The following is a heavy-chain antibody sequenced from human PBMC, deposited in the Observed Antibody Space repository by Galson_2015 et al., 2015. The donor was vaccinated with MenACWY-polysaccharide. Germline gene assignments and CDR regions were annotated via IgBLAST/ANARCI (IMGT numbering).Heavy chain of an antibody. J-gene: IGHJ4*02. D-gene: IGHD2-2*01. CDR2: ISYDRSNK. CDR3: ATGYCGRTVCSPPFDY. Sequence: SLRLSCAASGFSFSSNAMHWVRQAPGKGPEWVAVISYDRSNKYYADSVKGRFTISRDNSKKTVDLQVNSLRIEDTAVYYCATGYCGRTVCSPPFDYWGQGTQVTVSS. CDR1: GFSFSSNA. V-gene: IGHV3-30-3*01.